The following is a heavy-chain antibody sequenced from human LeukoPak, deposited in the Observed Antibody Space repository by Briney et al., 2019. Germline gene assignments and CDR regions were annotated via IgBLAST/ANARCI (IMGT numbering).Heavy chain of an antibody. CDR2: IKQDGSEK. Sequence: HPGGSLRLSCAASGFTFSSHWMIWVRQAPGKGLEWVANIKQDGSEKYYVDSVRGRFTISRGNAKNSLYPQMNSLRAEDTALYYCARELSLTTVTRGYFDYWGQGTLVTVSS. J-gene: IGHJ4*02. V-gene: IGHV3-7*01. CDR1: GFTFSSHW. D-gene: IGHD4-17*01. CDR3: ARELSLTTVTRGYFDY.